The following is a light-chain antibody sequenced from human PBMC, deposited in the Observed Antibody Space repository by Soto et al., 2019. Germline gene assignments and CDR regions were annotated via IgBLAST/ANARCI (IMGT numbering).Light chain of an antibody. CDR3: HQYGSSPGT. V-gene: IGKV3-20*01. Sequence: EIALTQSPGTLSLSPGERATLSCRASQSVTSNYLAWYQQKPGQAPRLLLFGASIRDTGIPVRFSGSGSGTDFALIITRLEPEDFAVYYCHQYGSSPGTFGQGTKVEVK. CDR2: GAS. J-gene: IGKJ1*01. CDR1: QSVTSNY.